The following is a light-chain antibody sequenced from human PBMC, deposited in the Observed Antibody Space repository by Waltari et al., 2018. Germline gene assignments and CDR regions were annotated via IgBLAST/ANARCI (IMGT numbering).Light chain of an antibody. CDR3: HLWDGLLDHVV. CDR1: DIGGRS. Sequence: SYILTQPPSVSVAPGQAASITCGGADIGGRSVHWYQQRPGQAPFLSVFHDPGRPSGIPERFSGSRSGNTATLTISRVEAGDEADYFCHLWDGLLDHVVFGGGTKLTVL. J-gene: IGLJ2*01. CDR2: HDP. V-gene: IGLV3-21*02.